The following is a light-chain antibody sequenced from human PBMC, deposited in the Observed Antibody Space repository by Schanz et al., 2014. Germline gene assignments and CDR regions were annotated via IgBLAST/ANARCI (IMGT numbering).Light chain of an antibody. V-gene: IGKV1-39*01. Sequence: DIQMTQSPSSLSASVGDRVTITCRASQSIDSRLNWYQQIPGKAPKLLIYDASSLQSGVPSRFSGSGSGTEFTLTISSLQPDDFATYYCQHYTFDSRKFGQGTTVEIK. J-gene: IGKJ1*01. CDR1: QSIDSR. CDR3: QHYTFDSRK. CDR2: DAS.